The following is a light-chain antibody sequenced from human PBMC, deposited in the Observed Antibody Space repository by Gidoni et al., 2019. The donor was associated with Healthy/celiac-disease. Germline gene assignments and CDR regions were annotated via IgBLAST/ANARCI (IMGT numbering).Light chain of an antibody. V-gene: IGLV2-11*01. Sequence: QSALTQPRSVSGSPGPSVTISCTGTSSNVGGYNYVSWYHQHPGKAPKLMIYDVSKRPSGVPDRFSGSKSGNTASLTISGLQAEDEADYYCCSYAGSFHKVFGGGTKLTVL. CDR2: DVS. J-gene: IGLJ2*01. CDR3: CSYAGSFHKV. CDR1: SSNVGGYNY.